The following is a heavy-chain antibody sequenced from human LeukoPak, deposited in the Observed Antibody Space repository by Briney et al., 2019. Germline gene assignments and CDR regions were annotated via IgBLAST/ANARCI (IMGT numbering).Heavy chain of an antibody. Sequence: GASVKVSCKASGYTFTSYDINWVRQATGQGLEWMGWMNPNSGNTGYAQKFQGRVTMTRNTSISTAYMELSSLRSEDTAVYYCARASSFDNWFDPWGQGTLVTVSS. V-gene: IGHV1-8*01. CDR2: MNPNSGNT. CDR1: GYTFTSYD. D-gene: IGHD2-15*01. J-gene: IGHJ5*02. CDR3: ARASSFDNWFDP.